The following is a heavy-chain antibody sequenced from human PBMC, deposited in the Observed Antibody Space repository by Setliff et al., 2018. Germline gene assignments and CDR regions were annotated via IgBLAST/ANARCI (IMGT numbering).Heavy chain of an antibody. CDR3: ARGGGPNVVVTIDFDL. J-gene: IGHJ4*02. CDR1: GYNFITFG. CDR2: ISPYNGNT. V-gene: IGHV1-18*04. Sequence: VASVKVSCKTSGYNFITFGISWVRQAPGQGLEWMGRISPYNGNTDYAEKFQDRITLTTDSSTSTVYMELRSLTFDDTGVFFCARGGGPNVVVTIDFDLWGQGTLFTVSS. D-gene: IGHD5-12*01.